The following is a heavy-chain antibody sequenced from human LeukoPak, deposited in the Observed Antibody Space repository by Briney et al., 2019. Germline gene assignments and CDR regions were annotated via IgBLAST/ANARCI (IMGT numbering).Heavy chain of an antibody. D-gene: IGHD3-22*01. CDR2: ISGSGGST. CDR1: GFTFSSYA. Sequence: GGSLRLSCAASGFTFSSYAMSWVRRAPGKGLEWVSAISGSGGSTYYADSVKGRFTISRDNSKNTLYLQMNSLRAEDTAVYYCAKYEAYDSSGYYYGDWGQGTLVTVSS. J-gene: IGHJ4*02. CDR3: AKYEAYDSSGYYYGD. V-gene: IGHV3-23*01.